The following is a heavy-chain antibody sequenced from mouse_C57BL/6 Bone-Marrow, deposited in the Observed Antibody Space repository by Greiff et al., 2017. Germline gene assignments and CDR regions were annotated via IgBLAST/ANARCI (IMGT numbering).Heavy chain of an antibody. CDR2: IYPGSGNT. V-gene: IGHV1-76*01. D-gene: IGHD2-1*01. CDR1: GYTFTDYY. Sequence: QVQLQQSGAELVRPGASVKLSCKASGYTFTDYYINWVKQRPGQGLEWIARIYPGSGNTYYNEKFKGKATLTAEKSSSTAYMQLSSLTSEDSAVYFCARRDIYYDFDYWGQGTTLTVSS. J-gene: IGHJ2*01. CDR3: ARRDIYYDFDY.